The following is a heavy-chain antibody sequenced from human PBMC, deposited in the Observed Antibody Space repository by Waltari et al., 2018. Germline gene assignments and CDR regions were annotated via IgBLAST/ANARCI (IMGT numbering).Heavy chain of an antibody. CDR2: IYHSGST. J-gene: IGHJ4*02. CDR3: ARGVGATISY. V-gene: IGHV4-38-2*01. D-gene: IGHD1-26*01. Sequence: QVQLQESGPGLVKPSETLSLTCAVSGYSISSGYYWGWIRQPPGKGLEWIGSIYHSGSTYYSPSLKSRVTISVDTSKNQFSLKLSSVTAADTAVYYCARGVGATISYWGQGTLVTVSS. CDR1: GYSISSGYY.